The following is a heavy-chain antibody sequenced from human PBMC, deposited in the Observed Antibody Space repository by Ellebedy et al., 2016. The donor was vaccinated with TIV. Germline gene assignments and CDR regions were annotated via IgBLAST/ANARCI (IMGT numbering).Heavy chain of an antibody. V-gene: IGHV3-21*01. CDR1: GFTFSSYS. J-gene: IGHJ4*02. Sequence: GGSLRLXCAASGFTFSSYSMNWVRQAPGKGLEWVSSISSSSSYIYYADSVKGRFTISRDNTKNSLYLQMNSLRAEDTAVYYCARAPRGTVTTWIDHWGQGTLVTVSS. D-gene: IGHD4-17*01. CDR2: ISSSSSYI. CDR3: ARAPRGTVTTWIDH.